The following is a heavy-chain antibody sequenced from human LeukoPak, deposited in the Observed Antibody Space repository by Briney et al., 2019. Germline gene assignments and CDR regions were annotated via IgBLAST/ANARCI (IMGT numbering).Heavy chain of an antibody. V-gene: IGHV1-69*13. Sequence: ASVKVSCKASGGTFISYAISWVRQAPGQGLEWMGGIIPIFGTANYAQKFQGRVTITADESTSTAYMELSSLRSEDTAVYYCARVYYYGSGSYSIYYYGMDVWGQGTTVTVSS. CDR1: GGTFISYA. CDR2: IIPIFGTA. D-gene: IGHD3-10*01. J-gene: IGHJ6*02. CDR3: ARVYYYGSGSYSIYYYGMDV.